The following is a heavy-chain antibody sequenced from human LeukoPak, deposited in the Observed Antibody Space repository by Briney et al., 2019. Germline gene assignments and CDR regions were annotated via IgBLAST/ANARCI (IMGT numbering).Heavy chain of an antibody. J-gene: IGHJ4*02. Sequence: PGGSLRLSCAVSGFTFDNYAMHWVRQAPGKGLEWVAVIWHDATKTYYVDSVKGRFTISRDNSKNTLYLQMTRLRAEDTAVYYCARTMFDFWSARYPLAFNYWGQGTPVTVSS. D-gene: IGHD3-3*01. CDR1: GFTFDNYA. CDR2: IWHDATKT. V-gene: IGHV3-30*04. CDR3: ARTMFDFWSARYPLAFNY.